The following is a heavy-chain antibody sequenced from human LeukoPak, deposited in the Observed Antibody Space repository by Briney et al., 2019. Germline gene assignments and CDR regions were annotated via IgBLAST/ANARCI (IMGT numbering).Heavy chain of an antibody. CDR3: ARKKLVARGYFDY. D-gene: IGHD1-1*01. V-gene: IGHV4-39*01. CDR2: INQSGKT. CDR1: GGSISSSGYY. J-gene: IGHJ4*02. Sequence: PSETLSLTCTVSGGSISSSGYYWHWIRQPPGKGLEWIGSINQSGKTYYEPSLKSRVTISIDTSKTQFSLELRTVTAADTAVYYCARKKLVARGYFDYWGQGALVTVSS.